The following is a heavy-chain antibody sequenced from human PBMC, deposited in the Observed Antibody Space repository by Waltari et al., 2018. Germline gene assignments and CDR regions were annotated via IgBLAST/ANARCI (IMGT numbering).Heavy chain of an antibody. Sequence: QVQLVQSGAEVKKPGASVKVSCKASGYTFTSYDINWVRQATGQGLEWMGWMKPNSGNTGYAQKFQGRVTMTRNTSISTAYMELSSLRSEDTAVYYCARGARIAARPPYYYYYGMDVWGQGTTVTVSS. J-gene: IGHJ6*02. CDR1: GYTFTSYD. D-gene: IGHD6-6*01. CDR2: MKPNSGNT. CDR3: ARGARIAARPPYYYYYGMDV. V-gene: IGHV1-8*01.